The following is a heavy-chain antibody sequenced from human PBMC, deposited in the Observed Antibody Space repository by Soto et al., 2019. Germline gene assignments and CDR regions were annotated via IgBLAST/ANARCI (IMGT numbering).Heavy chain of an antibody. D-gene: IGHD2-2*01. CDR3: ARSYCSSTSCYWGGIDY. V-gene: IGHV1-69*13. CDR1: GGTFSSYA. CDR2: IIPIFGTA. J-gene: IGHJ4*02. Sequence: GASVKVSCKASGGTFSSYAISWVRQAPGQGLEWMGGIIPIFGTANYAQKFQGRVTITADESTSTAYMELSSLRSEDTAVYYCARSYCSSTSCYWGGIDYWGQGTLVTVSS.